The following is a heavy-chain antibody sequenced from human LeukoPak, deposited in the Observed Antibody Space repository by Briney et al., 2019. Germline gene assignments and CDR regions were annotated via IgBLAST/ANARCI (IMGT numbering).Heavy chain of an antibody. Sequence: SVKVSCKASGGTFSSYAISWVRQAPGQGLEWMGRIIPILGIANYAQKFQGRVTITADKSTSTAYMELSNLRSEDTAVYYCAFGSIAAAGPSNWLDPWGQGTLVTVSS. J-gene: IGHJ5*02. CDR3: AFGSIAAAGPSNWLDP. CDR1: GGTFSSYA. D-gene: IGHD6-13*01. V-gene: IGHV1-69*04. CDR2: IIPILGIA.